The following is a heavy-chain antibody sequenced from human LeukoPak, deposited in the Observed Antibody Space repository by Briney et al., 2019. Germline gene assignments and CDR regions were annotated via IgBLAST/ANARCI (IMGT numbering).Heavy chain of an antibody. J-gene: IGHJ4*02. D-gene: IGHD5-24*01. CDR2: IYYRGST. V-gene: IGHV4-39*01. CDR3: ARHLGAMATIPYYFDY. CDR1: GASISSSSYY. Sequence: PSETLSLTCTVSGASISSSSYYWAWIRQPPGKGLEWIGSIYYRGSTYYNPSLKSRVTISVDTSKNQVSLRLSSVTAADTAVYYCARHLGAMATIPYYFDYWGQGTLVTVSS.